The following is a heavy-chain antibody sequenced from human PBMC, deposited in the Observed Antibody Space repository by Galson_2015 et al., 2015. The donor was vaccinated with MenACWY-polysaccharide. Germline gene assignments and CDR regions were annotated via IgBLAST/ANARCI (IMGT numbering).Heavy chain of an antibody. J-gene: IGHJ3*01. D-gene: IGHD3-10*01. CDR2: IQNDATST. CDR1: GLSFSGTW. V-gene: IGHV3-33*01. Sequence: SLRLSCAASGLSFSGTWIHWVRQAPGKGLEWVAGIQNDATSTAYADSVKGRFSISRDNAKNTLYLEMNSLRDEDTALYYCAREDRRFVLHACEVWDQGTMVSVSS. CDR3: AREDRRFVLHACEV.